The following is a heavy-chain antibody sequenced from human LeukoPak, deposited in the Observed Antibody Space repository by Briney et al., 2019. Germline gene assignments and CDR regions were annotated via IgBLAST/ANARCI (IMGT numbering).Heavy chain of an antibody. CDR3: ARLTRLSTSPDRYYLDY. V-gene: IGHV4-4*09. CDR2: IYTSGGT. Sequence: SQTLSLTCAVSGDSISSYYWSWIRQPPGKGLEWIGYIYTSGGTNYIPSLKGRVTISIDTSKNQFSLKLSSVTAADSAVYYCARLTRLSTSPDRYYLDYWGQGTLVTVSS. D-gene: IGHD6-6*01. J-gene: IGHJ4*02. CDR1: GDSISSYY.